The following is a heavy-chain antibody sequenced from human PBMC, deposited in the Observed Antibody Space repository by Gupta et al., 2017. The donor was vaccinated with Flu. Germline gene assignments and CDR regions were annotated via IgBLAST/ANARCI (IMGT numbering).Heavy chain of an antibody. V-gene: IGHV3-30*03. CDR3: ARDGLEFEYHFYYMDV. J-gene: IGHJ6*03. CDR1: GFTFSRYA. CDR2: ISYDGSNT. Sequence: QVELVESGGGVVQPGRSLRLSCAAPGFTFSRYAIHWVSQAPGKGLEWVAVISYDGSNTDYIDSVKGRFTLSRDNSKDTIYLQINSLRPEDTAVYYCARDGLEFEYHFYYMDVWGKGTTVTVS. D-gene: IGHD3-3*01.